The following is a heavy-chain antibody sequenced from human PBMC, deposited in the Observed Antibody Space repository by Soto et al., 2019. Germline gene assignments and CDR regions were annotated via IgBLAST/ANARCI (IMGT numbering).Heavy chain of an antibody. D-gene: IGHD6-6*01. J-gene: IGHJ5*02. CDR1: GGSISSSSYY. CDR3: ARHRARNWFDP. CDR2: IYYSGST. Sequence: QLQLQESGPGLVKPSETLSLTCIVSGGSISSSSYYWGWIRQPQGKGLEWIGSIYYSGSTYYNPSLKSRVTISVDTSKNQFSLKLSSVTAADTAVFYCARHRARNWFDPWGQGTLVTVSS. V-gene: IGHV4-39*01.